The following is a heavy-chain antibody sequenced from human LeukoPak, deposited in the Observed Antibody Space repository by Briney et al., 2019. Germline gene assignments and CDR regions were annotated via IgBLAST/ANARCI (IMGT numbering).Heavy chain of an antibody. CDR1: GAPFTSYA. D-gene: IGHD3-10*01. V-gene: IGHV1-18*01. CDR2: ITAYNGTP. J-gene: IGHJ6*02. CDR3: ARVTMVRGAMEDYYYGMDV. Sequence: VKASCQASGAPFTSYAISWVRRAPGQGLEWMGWITAYNGTPNNPQKLKGRVTITTDTSTSTAYLELGGLRSDAPPVYYCARVTMVRGAMEDYYYGMDVWGQGTTVTVSS.